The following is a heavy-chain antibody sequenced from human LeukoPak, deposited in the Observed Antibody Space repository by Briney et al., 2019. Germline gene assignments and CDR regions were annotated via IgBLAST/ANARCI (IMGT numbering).Heavy chain of an antibody. V-gene: IGHV4-34*01. CDR1: GGSFSGYY. J-gene: IGHJ5*02. D-gene: IGHD2-2*01. CDR2: INHSGST. CDR3: ARAEGYCSSTSCPGSWLDP. Sequence: SETLSLTCAVYGGSFSGYYWSWIRQPPGKGLEWIGEINHSGSTNYNPSLKSRVTISVDTSKNQFSLKLSSVTAADTAVYYCARAEGYCSSTSCPGSWLDPWGQGTLVTVSS.